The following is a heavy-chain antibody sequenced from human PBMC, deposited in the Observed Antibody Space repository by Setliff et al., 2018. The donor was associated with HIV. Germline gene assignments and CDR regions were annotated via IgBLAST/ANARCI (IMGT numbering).Heavy chain of an antibody. CDR2: INHSGST. CDR3: AAASSWDPLLDY. D-gene: IGHD6-13*01. J-gene: IGHJ4*02. CDR1: GGSFSGYY. V-gene: IGHV4-34*01. Sequence: KASETLSLTCAVYGGSFSGYYWSWIRQPPGKGLEWIGEINHSGSTNSNQSLKSRVTISVDTSMDQFSLKLNSVTAADTAVYYCAAASSWDPLLDYWGQGTLVTVSS.